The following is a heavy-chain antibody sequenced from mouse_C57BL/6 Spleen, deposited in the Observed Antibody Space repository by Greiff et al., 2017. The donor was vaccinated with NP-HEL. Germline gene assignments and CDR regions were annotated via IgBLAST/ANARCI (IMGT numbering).Heavy chain of an antibody. CDR3: ARRIYYGSSYEGWFAY. D-gene: IGHD1-1*01. CDR1: GFTFSDYG. J-gene: IGHJ3*01. V-gene: IGHV5-17*01. CDR2: ISSGSSTI. Sequence: VQLKESGGGLVKPGGSLKLSCAASGFTFSDYGMHWVRQAPEKGLEWVAYISSGSSTIYYADTVKGRFTISRDNAKNTLFLQMTSLRSEDTAMYYCARRIYYGSSYEGWFAYWGQGTLVTVSA.